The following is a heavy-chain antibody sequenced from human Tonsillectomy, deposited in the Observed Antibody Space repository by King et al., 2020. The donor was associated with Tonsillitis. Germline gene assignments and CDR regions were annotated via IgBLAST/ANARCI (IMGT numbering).Heavy chain of an antibody. Sequence: QLVQSGGGLVKPGESLRLSCAASGFTFSSYSMNWVRQAPGKGLEWVSSISSSSIYIYYADSVKGRFTISRDNAKNSLSLQMNSLRAEDTAVNYCARDIRPPYYFDYWGQGTLVTVSS. V-gene: IGHV3-21*01. J-gene: IGHJ4*02. CDR1: GFTFSSYS. CDR3: ARDIRPPYYFDY. CDR2: ISSSSIYI. D-gene: IGHD1-14*01.